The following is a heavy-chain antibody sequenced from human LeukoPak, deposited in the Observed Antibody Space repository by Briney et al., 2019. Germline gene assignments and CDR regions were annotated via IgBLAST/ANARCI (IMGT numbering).Heavy chain of an antibody. V-gene: IGHV4-34*01. CDR1: GGSFSGYY. CDR2: INHSGST. CDR3: ARSARRSPYQLQGRWWFDL. Sequence: SETLSLTCAVYGGSFSGYYWSWIRQPPGKGLEWIGEINHSGSTNYNPSLKSRVTISVDTSKNQFSLKLSSVTAADTAVYYCARSARRSPYQLQGRWWFDLWGQGTLVTVSS. J-gene: IGHJ5*02. D-gene: IGHD2-2*01.